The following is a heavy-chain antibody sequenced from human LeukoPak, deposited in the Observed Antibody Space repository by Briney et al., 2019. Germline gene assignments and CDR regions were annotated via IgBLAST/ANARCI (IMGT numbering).Heavy chain of an antibody. J-gene: IGHJ4*02. Sequence: GGSLRLSCAASGFTFSSYAMSWVRQAPGNGLEWVSAISGGGGSTYYADSVKGRFTISRDNSKNTLYLQMNSLRAEDTAVYYCAKLAHGSGSPDIDYWGQGTLVTVSS. CDR3: AKLAHGSGSPDIDY. CDR1: GFTFSSYA. CDR2: ISGGGGST. V-gene: IGHV3-23*01. D-gene: IGHD3-10*01.